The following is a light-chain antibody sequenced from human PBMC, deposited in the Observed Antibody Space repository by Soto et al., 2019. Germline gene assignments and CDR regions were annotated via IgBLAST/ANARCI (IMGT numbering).Light chain of an antibody. Sequence: EIVLTQSPATLSLSPGERATLSCRASQSISSYLAWYQQKPDQAPRFLIYDASNRATGIPARFSGSGSGTDFTLTISSLEPEDFAVYYCHQRSTWPFTFGPGTKVDIK. CDR1: QSISSY. CDR2: DAS. J-gene: IGKJ3*01. CDR3: HQRSTWPFT. V-gene: IGKV3-11*01.